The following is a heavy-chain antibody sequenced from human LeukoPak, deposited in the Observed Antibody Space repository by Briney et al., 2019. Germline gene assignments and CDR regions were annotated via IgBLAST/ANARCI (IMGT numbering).Heavy chain of an antibody. D-gene: IGHD4-23*01. Sequence: PGGSLRLSCAASGFTFDSYAMHWVRQAPGKGLEWLAVISYDGRNNYYGDSVKGRFTISRDNSKNTLYLQMNSLRAEDTAVYYCAKDLFRATVITRRSGNSDYWGQGTLVTVSS. J-gene: IGHJ4*02. V-gene: IGHV3-30*04. CDR3: AKDLFRATVITRRSGNSDY. CDR2: ISYDGRNN. CDR1: GFTFDSYA.